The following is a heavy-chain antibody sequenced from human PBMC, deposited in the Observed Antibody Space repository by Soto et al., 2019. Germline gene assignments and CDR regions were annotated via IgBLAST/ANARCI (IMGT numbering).Heavy chain of an antibody. V-gene: IGHV3-23*01. J-gene: IGHJ6*03. CDR2: LSGRGRRT. D-gene: IGHD2-2*01. CDR1: GLTFSSYA. Sequence: GGSLRLSCAASGLTFSSYAMGWFRQAPGKGLEWVSSLSGRGRRTYYADSVKGRFTISRDNSNNTVFLQMNNLRAEDTAVYYCAKDKRCSGTSCYEVYYYMDVGGKGTTVTVSS. CDR3: AKDKRCSGTSCYEVYYYMDV.